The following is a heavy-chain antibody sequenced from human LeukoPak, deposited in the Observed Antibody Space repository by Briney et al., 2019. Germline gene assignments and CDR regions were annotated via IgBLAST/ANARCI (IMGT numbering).Heavy chain of an antibody. V-gene: IGHV3-21*01. CDR2: ITGSSDYI. J-gene: IGHJ4*02. CDR3: AIGRYFPDY. D-gene: IGHD3-9*01. CDR1: GFIFSSYT. Sequence: GGSLRLSCTASGFIFSSYTLNWVRQAPGKGLEWVSSITGSSDYIYYADSVKGRFTISRDNAKNSLYLQMNSLRAEDTAVYYCAIGRYFPDYWGQGTLVTVSS.